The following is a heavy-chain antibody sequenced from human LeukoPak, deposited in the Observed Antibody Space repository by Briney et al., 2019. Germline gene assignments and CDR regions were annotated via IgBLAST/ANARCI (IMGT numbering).Heavy chain of an antibody. J-gene: IGHJ6*03. CDR2: IFYSGST. V-gene: IGHV4-39*07. Sequence: PSETLSLTCTVSGGSISSSTYYWGWIRQPPGKGLEWIGSIFYSGSTYYNPSLKSRVTISVDTSKNQFSLKLGSVTAADTAVYYCARDERSSSSGGHYYYMDVWGKGTTVTVSS. CDR1: GGSISSSTYY. CDR3: ARDERSSSSGGHYYYMDV. D-gene: IGHD6-6*01.